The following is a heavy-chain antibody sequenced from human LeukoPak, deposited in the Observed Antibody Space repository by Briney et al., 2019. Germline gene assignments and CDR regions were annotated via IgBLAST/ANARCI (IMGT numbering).Heavy chain of an antibody. CDR1: GLSFLSYS. CDR2: ISSSSSYI. Sequence: GGSLRLSCAASGLSFLSYSMNWVRQAPGKGLEWVSSISSSSSYIYYADSVKGRFTISRDNAKKSLYLQMNSLRAEDTAVYYCARATTYDILTGFSDYWGQGTLVTVSS. CDR3: ARATTYDILTGFSDY. V-gene: IGHV3-21*01. J-gene: IGHJ4*02. D-gene: IGHD3-9*01.